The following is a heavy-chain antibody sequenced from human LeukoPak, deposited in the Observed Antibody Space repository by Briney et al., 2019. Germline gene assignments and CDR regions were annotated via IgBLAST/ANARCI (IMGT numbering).Heavy chain of an antibody. CDR2: ISYDGSNK. V-gene: IGHV3-30*04. D-gene: IGHD7-27*01. Sequence: PGGSLRLSCAASEFTFSHYAMHWVRQAPGKGLEWVAVISYDGSNKYYADSVKGRFTVSRDNSKNTLFLQMNSLRAEDTAVYYCAKDGGLWVSAHWGDSWGRGTLVTVSS. CDR3: AKDGGLWVSAHWGDS. J-gene: IGHJ4*02. CDR1: EFTFSHYA.